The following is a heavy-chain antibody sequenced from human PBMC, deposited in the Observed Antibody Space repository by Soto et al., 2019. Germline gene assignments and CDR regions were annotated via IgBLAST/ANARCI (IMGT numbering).Heavy chain of an antibody. D-gene: IGHD5-12*01. CDR2: ISWNSGSI. V-gene: IGHV3-9*01. Sequence: PGGSLRLSCAASGFTFDDYAMHWVRQAPGKGLEWVSGISWNSGSIGYADSVKGRFTISRDNAKNSLYLQMNSLRAEDTALYYCAKDQEEMATRNLDYWGQGTLVTVSS. J-gene: IGHJ4*02. CDR3: AKDQEEMATRNLDY. CDR1: GFTFDDYA.